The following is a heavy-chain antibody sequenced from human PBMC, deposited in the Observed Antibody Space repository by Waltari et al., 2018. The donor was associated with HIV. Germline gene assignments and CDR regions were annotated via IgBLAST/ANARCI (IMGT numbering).Heavy chain of an antibody. Sequence: QVHLQQSGAGLLKPSETLSLSCTVPGGSFSGYYWSWIRQPPGQGLEWIGEVNHSGNINYNPSLKSRLIISVDTSKRQFSLRLKSVTAADTAVYYCSREGYGGNPANNFDFWGQGTLVSVSS. V-gene: IGHV4-34*01. CDR1: GGSFSGYY. J-gene: IGHJ4*02. CDR3: SREGYGGNPANNFDF. CDR2: VNHSGNI. D-gene: IGHD2-15*01.